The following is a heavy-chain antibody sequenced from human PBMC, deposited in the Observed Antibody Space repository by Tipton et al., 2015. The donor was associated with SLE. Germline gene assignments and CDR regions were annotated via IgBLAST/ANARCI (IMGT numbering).Heavy chain of an antibody. J-gene: IGHJ6*02. Sequence: RSLRLSCAASGFTFSSYAMHWVRQAPGKGLEWVALIWYDGSDKYYADSVRGRFTISRDNSKNTLYLQMNSPRAEDTALYYCAKARGVVTRGMDVWGQGTTVTVSS. CDR2: IWYDGSDK. CDR3: AKARGVVTRGMDV. V-gene: IGHV3-33*06. D-gene: IGHD3-3*01. CDR1: GFTFSSYA.